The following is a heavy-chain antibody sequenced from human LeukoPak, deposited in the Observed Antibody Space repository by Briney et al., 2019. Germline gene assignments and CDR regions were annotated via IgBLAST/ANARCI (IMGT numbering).Heavy chain of an antibody. CDR2: FDPEDGET. D-gene: IGHD3-16*02. V-gene: IGHV1-24*01. Sequence: ASVKVSCKVSGYTLTELSMHWVRQAPVKGLEWMGGFDPEDGETIYAQKFEGRVTMTEDTSTDTAYMELSSLRSEDTAVYYCATVERGTLSSSLDYWGQGTLVTVSS. CDR3: ATVERGTLSSSLDY. J-gene: IGHJ4*02. CDR1: GYTLTELS.